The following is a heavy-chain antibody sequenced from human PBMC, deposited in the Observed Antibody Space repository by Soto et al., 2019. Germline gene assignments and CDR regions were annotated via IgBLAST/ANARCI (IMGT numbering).Heavy chain of an antibody. D-gene: IGHD2-15*01. V-gene: IGHV1-3*01. CDR1: GYTFTRYT. J-gene: IGHJ5*02. CDR2: INPDNGNT. Sequence: HVQLVQSGAEVKKPGASVKISCKASGYTFTRYTMNWVRQAPGQRLEWMGWINPDNGNTKSSQKFQDRVIITRDTSASTAYMDLSSLRSEDTAVYYCARCIATGQLDPWGQGTLVTASS. CDR3: ARCIATGQLDP.